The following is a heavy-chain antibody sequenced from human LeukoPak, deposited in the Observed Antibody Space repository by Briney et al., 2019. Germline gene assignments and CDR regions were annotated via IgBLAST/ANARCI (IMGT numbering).Heavy chain of an antibody. J-gene: IGHJ4*02. D-gene: IGHD3-10*01. V-gene: IGHV3-15*01. CDR3: TTDSPTTPGYYYGSGDY. CDR2: IKSKTDGGTT. Sequence: GGSLRLSCAASGFTFSNAWMSWVRQAPGKGLEWVGRIKSKTDGGTTDYAAPVKGRFTISRDDSKNTLYLQMNSLKTEDTAVYYCTTDSPTTPGYYYGSGDYWGQGTLVTVSS. CDR1: GFTFSNAW.